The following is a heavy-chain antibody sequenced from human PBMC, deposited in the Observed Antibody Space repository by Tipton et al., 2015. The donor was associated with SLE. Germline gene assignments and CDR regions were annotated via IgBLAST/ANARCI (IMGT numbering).Heavy chain of an antibody. D-gene: IGHD3-9*01. CDR1: GYSISSGYY. CDR2: IYTSGST. CDR3: ARLGPHFDWLLYGYFQH. J-gene: IGHJ1*01. Sequence: TLSLTCTVSGYSISSGYYWGWIRQPPGKGLEWIGRIYTSGSTNYNPSLKSRVTISVDTSKNQFSLKLSSVTAADTAVYYCARLGPHFDWLLYGYFQHWGQGTLVTVSS. V-gene: IGHV4-38-2*02.